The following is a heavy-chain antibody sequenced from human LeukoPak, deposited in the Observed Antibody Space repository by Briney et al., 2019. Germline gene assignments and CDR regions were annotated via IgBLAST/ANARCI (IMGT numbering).Heavy chain of an antibody. J-gene: IGHJ5*02. CDR1: GFTFSSYA. CDR3: AKDGSLAAAGTKDWFDP. CDR2: ISGSGGST. Sequence: GGSLRLSCAASGFTFSSYAMSWVRQAPGKGLEWVSAISGSGGSTYYADSVKGRFTISRDNSKNTLYLQMNSLRAEDTGVYYCAKDGSLAAAGTKDWFDPWGQGTLVTVSS. V-gene: IGHV3-23*01. D-gene: IGHD6-13*01.